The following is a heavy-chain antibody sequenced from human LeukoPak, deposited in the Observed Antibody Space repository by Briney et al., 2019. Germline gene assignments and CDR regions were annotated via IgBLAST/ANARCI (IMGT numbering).Heavy chain of an antibody. CDR2: IKSKTDGGTT. CDR3: TTDLFDYPTIDY. CDR1: GFTFRLAW. J-gene: IGHJ4*02. V-gene: IGHV3-15*01. D-gene: IGHD3-10*02. Sequence: GGSLRLSCAASGFTFRLAWMSWVRQAPGKGLEWVGRIKSKTDGGTTDYAAPVKGRFTISRDDSKNTLYLQMNSLKTEDTAVYYCTTDLFDYPTIDYWGQGTLVTVSS.